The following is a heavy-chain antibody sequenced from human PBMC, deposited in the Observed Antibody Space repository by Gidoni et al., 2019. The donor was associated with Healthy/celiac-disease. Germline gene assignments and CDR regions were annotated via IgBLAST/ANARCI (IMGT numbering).Heavy chain of an antibody. CDR1: GFSLSTSGVG. J-gene: IGHJ6*02. Sequence: QITLKESGPTLVTPTQTLTLTCTFSGFSLSTSGVGVGWIRQPPGKALEWLALIYWNDDKRYSPSLKSRLTITKDISKNQVVLTMTNMDPVDTATYYCAHRRRHYYYYYGMDVWGQGTTVTVSS. CDR3: AHRRRHYYYYYGMDV. V-gene: IGHV2-5*01. CDR2: IYWNDDK.